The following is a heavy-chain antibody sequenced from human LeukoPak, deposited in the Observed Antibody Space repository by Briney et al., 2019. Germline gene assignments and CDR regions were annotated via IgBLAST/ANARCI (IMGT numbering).Heavy chain of an antibody. V-gene: IGHV1-2*02. J-gene: IGHJ4*02. D-gene: IGHD5-24*01. CDR1: GYTFTSYY. Sequence: ASVKVSCKASGYTFTSYYMHWVRQAPGQGLEWMGWINPNSGGTNYAQKFQGRVTMTRDTSISTAYMELSRLRSDDTAVYYCARGGSWRWLQFGSYDYWGQGTLVTVSS. CDR3: ARGGSWRWLQFGSYDY. CDR2: INPNSGGT.